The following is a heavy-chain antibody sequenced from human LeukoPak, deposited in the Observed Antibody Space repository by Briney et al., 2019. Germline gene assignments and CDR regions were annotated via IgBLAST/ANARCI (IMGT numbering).Heavy chain of an antibody. V-gene: IGHV1-2*02. J-gene: IGHJ4*02. D-gene: IGHD5-18*01. CDR1: GYTFTSYS. CDR3: ARMGGSEYTYGTFDY. CDR2: INCNIGGT. Sequence: ASVKVSCKASGYTFTSYSMRWVRQAPGQWLEWMGWINCNIGGTNYAQKFQGRVTMTRDTSTSTAYMEVTSLRSDDTAVYYCARMGGSEYTYGTFDYWGQGTLVTVSS.